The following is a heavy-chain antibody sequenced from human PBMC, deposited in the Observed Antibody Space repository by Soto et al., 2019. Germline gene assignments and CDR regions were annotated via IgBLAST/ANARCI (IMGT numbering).Heavy chain of an antibody. J-gene: IGHJ6*02. CDR1: GFTFSSYA. CDR3: ANPSLPAAIVGSGWLQYYYYYGMDV. D-gene: IGHD2-2*01. Sequence: PGGSLRLSCAASGFTFSSYAMSWVRQAPGKGLEWVSAISGSGGSTYYADSVKGRFTNSRDNSKNTLYLQMNSLRAEDTAVYYCANPSLPAAIVGSGWLQYYYYYGMDVWGQGTTVTVSS. V-gene: IGHV3-23*01. CDR2: ISGSGGST.